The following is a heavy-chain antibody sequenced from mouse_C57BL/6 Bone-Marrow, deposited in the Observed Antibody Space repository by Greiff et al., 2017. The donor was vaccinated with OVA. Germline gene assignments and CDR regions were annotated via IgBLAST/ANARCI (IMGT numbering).Heavy chain of an antibody. V-gene: IGHV5-15*01. Sequence: EVQLVESGGGLVQPGGSLKLSCAASGFTFSDYGMAWVRQAPRKGPEWVAFISNLAYSISYADTVTGRFTISRGNAKNTLYLEMSSLRSEDTAMYYCARRGVMDYWGQGTSVTVSS. CDR1: GFTFSDYG. J-gene: IGHJ4*01. CDR2: ISNLAYSI. CDR3: ARRGVMDY.